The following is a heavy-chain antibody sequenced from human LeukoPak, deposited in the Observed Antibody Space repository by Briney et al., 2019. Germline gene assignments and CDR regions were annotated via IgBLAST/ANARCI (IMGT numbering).Heavy chain of an antibody. V-gene: IGHV3-66*02. CDR1: GFTVSGNY. Sequence: GSLRLSCAASGFTVSGNYMSWVRQAPGKGLEWVSVLYSGGSTYYADSVKGRFTISRDNSKNTLYLQMSSLRAEDTAVYYCARDRTGTKGLDVWGKGTTVTVSS. CDR3: ARDRTGTKGLDV. J-gene: IGHJ6*04. CDR2: LYSGGST. D-gene: IGHD1-7*01.